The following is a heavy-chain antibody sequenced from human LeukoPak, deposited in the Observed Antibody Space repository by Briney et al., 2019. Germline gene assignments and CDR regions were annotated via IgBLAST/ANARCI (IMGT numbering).Heavy chain of an antibody. J-gene: IGHJ6*02. Sequence: LRLSCAASGFTFSSYAMSWVRQAPGKGLEWIGYIYYSGSTYYNPSLKSRVTISVDTSKNQFSLKLSSVTAADTAVYYCARDTIFGVALYYYGMGVWGQGTPVTVSS. V-gene: IGHV4-30-4*08. CDR1: GFTFSSYA. CDR2: IYYSGST. D-gene: IGHD3-3*01. CDR3: ARDTIFGVALYYYGMGV.